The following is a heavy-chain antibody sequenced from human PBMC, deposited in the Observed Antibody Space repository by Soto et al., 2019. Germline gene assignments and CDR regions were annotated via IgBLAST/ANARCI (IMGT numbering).Heavy chain of an antibody. CDR3: ARAPQLVAPTATGFDS. CDR2: ISASTLTT. Sequence: EVELVESGGGLVQPGGSLRLSCAASGCPFSTYSMSWVRQAPGKGLEWISYISASTLTTFYADSVKGRFTISRDTAQNSLYLQMNSLRDEDTAVYYCARAPQLVAPTATGFDSWGQGTLVTVSS. V-gene: IGHV3-48*02. J-gene: IGHJ4*02. CDR1: GCPFSTYS. D-gene: IGHD2-2*01.